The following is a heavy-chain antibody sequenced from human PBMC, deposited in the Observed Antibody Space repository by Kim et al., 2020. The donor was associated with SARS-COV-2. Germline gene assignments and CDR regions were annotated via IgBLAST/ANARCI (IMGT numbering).Heavy chain of an antibody. V-gene: IGHV3-48*04. CDR1: GFTFSSYS. Sequence: GGSLRLSCAASGFTFSSYSMNWVRQAPGKGLEWGSYISSSSSTIYYADSVKGRFTISRDNAKNSLYLQMNSLRAEDTAVYYCARDMAAAGPSIYYYYYYG. CDR3: ARDMAAAGPSIYYYYYYG. J-gene: IGHJ6*01. D-gene: IGHD6-13*01. CDR2: ISSSSSTI.